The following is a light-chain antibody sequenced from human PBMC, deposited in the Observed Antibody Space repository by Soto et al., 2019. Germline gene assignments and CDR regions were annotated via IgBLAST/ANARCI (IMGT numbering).Light chain of an antibody. CDR2: SDN. CDR1: TSNIGSKY. J-gene: IGLJ2*01. CDR3: AAWDDSLSDVV. V-gene: IGLV1-47*01. Sequence: QSVLTQPPSASGTPGQRVTISCSGSTSNIGSKYVYWYQQLPGTAPKPLIYSDNVRPSGVPDRFSGSKSGTSASLAISGLRSEDEADYFCAAWDDSLSDVVFGRGTKLTVL.